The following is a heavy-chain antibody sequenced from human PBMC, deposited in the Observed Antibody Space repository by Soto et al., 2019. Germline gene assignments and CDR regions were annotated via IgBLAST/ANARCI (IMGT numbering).Heavy chain of an antibody. Sequence: QVQLVQSGAEVKRPGASVKVSCKASGYSFTGYYMHWVRQAPGQGLEWMGWIIPHSGETNYAQKFQARVTLTRDTSISTAYMQLSGLTSDDTAVYYCARETDDVTSGAHDRWGQGTLVTVSS. J-gene: IGHJ5*02. CDR3: ARETDDVTSGAHDR. CDR2: IIPHSGET. D-gene: IGHD3-10*01. CDR1: GYSFTGYY. V-gene: IGHV1-2*02.